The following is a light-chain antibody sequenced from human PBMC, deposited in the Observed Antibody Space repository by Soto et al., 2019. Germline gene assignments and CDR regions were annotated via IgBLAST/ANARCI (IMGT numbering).Light chain of an antibody. Sequence: QSVLKQPPSVSGAPGQRVTISCTGSSSNIGAGYDVHWYQQLPGTAPKLLIHGNSNRPSGVPDRFSGSKSGTSASLAITGLQAEDEADYYCQSYDSSLSGYVFGTGTKLTVL. CDR2: GNS. CDR1: SSNIGAGYD. V-gene: IGLV1-40*01. CDR3: QSYDSSLSGYV. J-gene: IGLJ1*01.